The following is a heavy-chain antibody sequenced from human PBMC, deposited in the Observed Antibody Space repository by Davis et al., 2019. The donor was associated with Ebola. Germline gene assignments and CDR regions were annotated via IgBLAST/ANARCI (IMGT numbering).Heavy chain of an antibody. V-gene: IGHV4-59*12. CDR1: GGSISSYY. J-gene: IGHJ4*02. CDR3: ACGYSYGPFDY. D-gene: IGHD5-18*01. Sequence: SETLSLTCTVSGGSISSYYWSWIRQPPGKGLEWIGYIYYSGSTYYNPSLKSRVTISVDRSKNQFSLKLSSVTAADTAVYYCACGYSYGPFDYWGQGTLVTVSS. CDR2: IYYSGST.